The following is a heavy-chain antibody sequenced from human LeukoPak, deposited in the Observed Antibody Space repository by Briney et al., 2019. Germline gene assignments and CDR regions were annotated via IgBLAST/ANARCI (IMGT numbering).Heavy chain of an antibody. CDR1: GFTLGAFA. CDR2: IDKDGRST. D-gene: IGHD1-26*01. Sequence: GGSLRLSCAASGFTLGAFAMHWVRQAPGKGLEWGSLIDKDGRSTYYADSVKGRFTISRDNSKNSLYLQMNSLRTEDTALYYCATWAFYHCLDVWGKGTTVTVSS. V-gene: IGHV3-43*02. J-gene: IGHJ6*04. CDR3: ATWAFYHCLDV.